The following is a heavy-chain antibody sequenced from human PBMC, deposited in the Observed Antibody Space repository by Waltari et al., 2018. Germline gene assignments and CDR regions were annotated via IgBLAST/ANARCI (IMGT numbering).Heavy chain of an antibody. J-gene: IGHJ5*02. D-gene: IGHD3-10*01. Sequence: QVQLQESGPGLVKPSEPLSPTCALSGYSISSGYYWRWIRSPPGKGLELIGSIYHRGSTYYNPSLKSRVTISVDTSKNQFSLKLSSVTAADTAVYYCAREKDGSGTVDWFDPWGQGTLVTVSS. CDR1: GYSISSGYY. CDR3: AREKDGSGTVDWFDP. V-gene: IGHV4-38-2*02. CDR2: IYHRGST.